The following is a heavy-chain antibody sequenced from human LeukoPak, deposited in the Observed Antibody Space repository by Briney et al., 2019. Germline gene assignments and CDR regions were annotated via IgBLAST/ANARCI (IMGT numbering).Heavy chain of an antibody. CDR3: AREIAVAGVRSYDAFDI. Sequence: GGSLRLSCAASGFTSSSYSMNWVRQAPGKGLEWVSYISSSSSYIYYADSVKGRFTISRDNAKNSLYLQMNSLRAEDTAVYYCAREIAVAGVRSYDAFDIWGQGTMVTVSS. J-gene: IGHJ3*02. V-gene: IGHV3-21*05. D-gene: IGHD6-19*01. CDR1: GFTSSSYS. CDR2: ISSSSSYI.